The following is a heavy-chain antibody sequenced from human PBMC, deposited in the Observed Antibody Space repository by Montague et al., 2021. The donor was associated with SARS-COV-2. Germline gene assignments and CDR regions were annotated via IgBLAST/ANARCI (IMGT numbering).Heavy chain of an antibody. CDR3: ARGVDTGDVTVTGGFDS. CDR1: GGSISRGYYY. D-gene: IGHD5-18*01. J-gene: IGHJ4*02. CDR2: IYRNGSP. Sequence: TLSLTCTVSGGSISRGYYYWSWIRLPAGKGLEWIGRIYRNGSPNYNPSLESRVVLSVDTSRNQFSMTMTSVTAADTAMYYCARGVDTGDVTVTGGFDSWGQGTTVIVSS. V-gene: IGHV4-61*02.